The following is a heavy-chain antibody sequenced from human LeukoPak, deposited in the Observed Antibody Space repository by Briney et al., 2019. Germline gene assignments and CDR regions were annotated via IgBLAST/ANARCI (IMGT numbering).Heavy chain of an antibody. CDR1: GGSIRSRTYF. Sequence: SETLSLTCSVSGGSIRSRTYFWGWIRQPPGKGLGWIGSIYSNGDTYYNPSLKSRFTTSLDTSKNQFSLKLSSVTAADTAIYFCTGELAGTTVHYWGQGTLVTISS. CDR3: TGELAGTTVHY. CDR2: IYSNGDT. D-gene: IGHD1-7*01. V-gene: IGHV4-39*07. J-gene: IGHJ4*02.